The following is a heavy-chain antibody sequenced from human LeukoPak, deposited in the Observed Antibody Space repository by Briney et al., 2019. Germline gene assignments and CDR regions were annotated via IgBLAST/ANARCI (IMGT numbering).Heavy chain of an antibody. Sequence: GASVKVSCKASGYTFTSYDINWVRQATGQGLEWMGWMNPNSGNTGYAQKFQGRVTITRNTSISTAYMELSSLRSEDTAVYYCARRRRGVWSGELFDPLFDYWGQGTLVTVSS. CDR2: MNPNSGNT. J-gene: IGHJ4*02. CDR3: ARRRRGVWSGELFDPLFDY. D-gene: IGHD3-10*01. V-gene: IGHV1-8*03. CDR1: GYTFTSYD.